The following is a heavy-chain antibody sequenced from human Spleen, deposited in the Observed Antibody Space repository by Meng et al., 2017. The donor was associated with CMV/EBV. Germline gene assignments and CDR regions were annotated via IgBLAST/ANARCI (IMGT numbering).Heavy chain of an antibody. V-gene: IGHV1-18*04. CDR3: AKDRLGLGDSPHY. CDR1: GYTFTSHY. Sequence: ASVKVSCKASGYTFTSHYMHWVRQAPGQGLEWMGWISAYNGNTNYAQKLQGRITMTTDPSTSTAYMELRSLRFDDTAVYYCAKDRLGLGDSPHYWGQGTLVTVSS. CDR2: ISAYNGNT. J-gene: IGHJ4*02. D-gene: IGHD4-17*01.